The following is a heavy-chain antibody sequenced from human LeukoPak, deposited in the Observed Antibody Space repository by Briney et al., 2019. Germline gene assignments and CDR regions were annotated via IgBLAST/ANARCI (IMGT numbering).Heavy chain of an antibody. V-gene: IGHV1-2*04. CDR3: ARGTAAGNWFDP. D-gene: IGHD6-13*01. CDR2: INPNSGGT. J-gene: IGHJ5*02. Sequence: ASVKVSCKASGYTFTGYYMYWVRQAPGQGLEWMGWINPNSGGTNYAQKFQGWVTMTRDTSISTAYMELSRLRSDDTAVYYCARGTAAGNWFDPWGQGTLVTVSS. CDR1: GYTFTGYY.